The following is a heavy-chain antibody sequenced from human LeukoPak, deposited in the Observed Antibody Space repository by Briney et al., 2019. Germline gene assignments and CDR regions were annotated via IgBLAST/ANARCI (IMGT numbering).Heavy chain of an antibody. J-gene: IGHJ6*02. Sequence: GSSVKVSCKASGGTFSSYAISWVRQAPGQGLEWMGGIIPIFGTANYAQKFQGRVTITADESTSTAYMELSSLRSEDTAVYYCGRDTVVVTAIPNYYGMDVWGQGTTVTVSS. CDR1: GGTFSSYA. CDR3: GRDTVVVTAIPNYYGMDV. V-gene: IGHV1-69*01. D-gene: IGHD2-21*02. CDR2: IIPIFGTA.